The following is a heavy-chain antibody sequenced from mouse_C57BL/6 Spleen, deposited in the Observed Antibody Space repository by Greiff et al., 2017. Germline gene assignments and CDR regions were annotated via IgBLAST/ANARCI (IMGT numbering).Heavy chain of an antibody. D-gene: IGHD1-1*01. J-gene: IGHJ2*01. V-gene: IGHV6-3*01. CDR3: TGRGSSSYY. CDR2: IRLKSDNYAT. Sequence: VQLKESGGGLVQPGGSMKLSCVASGFTFSNYWMNWVRQSPEKGLEWVAQIRLKSDNYATHYAESVKGRFTISRDDSKSSVYLQMNNLRAEDTGIYYCTGRGSSSYYWGQGTTLTVSS. CDR1: GFTFSNYW.